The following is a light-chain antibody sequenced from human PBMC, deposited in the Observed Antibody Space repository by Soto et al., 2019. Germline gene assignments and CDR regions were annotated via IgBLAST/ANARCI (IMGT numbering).Light chain of an antibody. CDR2: LGS. CDR1: QSLLHSNGYNY. V-gene: IGKV2-28*01. CDR3: MQALQTPWT. J-gene: IGKJ1*01. Sequence: DIVMTQSPLSLPVTPGEPASISCRSSQSLLHSNGYNYLDWYLQKPGQSPQLLIYLGSNRASGVPDRFSGSGSGTDFTLKISRVEAEDVGVHYCMQALQTPWTFGQGTKV.